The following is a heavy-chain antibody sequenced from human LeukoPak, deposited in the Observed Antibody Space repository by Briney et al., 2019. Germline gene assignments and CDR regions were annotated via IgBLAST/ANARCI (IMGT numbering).Heavy chain of an antibody. V-gene: IGHV1-46*01. CDR3: ARGGSTWFIAAAGNFDY. CDR2: INPSGGST. Sequence: ASVTVSCTASGYTFTSYYMHWVRQAPGQGLEWMGIINPSGGSTSYAQKFQGRVTMTRDTSTSTVYMELSSLRSEDTAVYYCARGGSTWFIAAAGNFDYWGQGTLVTVSS. CDR1: GYTFTSYY. J-gene: IGHJ4*02. D-gene: IGHD6-13*01.